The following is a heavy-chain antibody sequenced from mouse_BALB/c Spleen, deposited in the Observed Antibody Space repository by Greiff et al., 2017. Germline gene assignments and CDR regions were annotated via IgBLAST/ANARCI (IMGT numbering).Heavy chain of an antibody. CDR1: GFTFSSYG. Sequence: EVKVVESGGDLVKPGGSLKLSCAASGFTFSSYGMSWVRQTPDKRLEWVATISSGGSYTYYPDSVKGRFTISRDNAKNTLYLQMSSLKSEDTAMYYCARHYDYDVKRGFDYWGQGTTLTVSS. J-gene: IGHJ2*01. V-gene: IGHV5-6*01. CDR3: ARHYDYDVKRGFDY. CDR2: ISSGGSYT. D-gene: IGHD2-4*01.